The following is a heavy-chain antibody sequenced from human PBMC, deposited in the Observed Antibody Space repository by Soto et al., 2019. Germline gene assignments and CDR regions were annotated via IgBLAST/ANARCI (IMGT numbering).Heavy chain of an antibody. V-gene: IGHV4-30-2*01. J-gene: IGHJ4*02. Sequence: SETLSLTCAVSGGSISSGGYSWSWIRQPPGKGLEWIGYIYHSGSTYYNPSLKSRVTISVDRSKNQFSLKLSSVTAADTAVYYCARGGAVYYFDYWGQGTLVTVSS. CDR3: ARGGAVYYFDY. D-gene: IGHD4-17*01. CDR2: IYHSGST. CDR1: GGSISSGGYS.